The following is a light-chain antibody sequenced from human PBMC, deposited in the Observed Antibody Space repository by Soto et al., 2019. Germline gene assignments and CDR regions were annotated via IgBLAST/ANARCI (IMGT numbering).Light chain of an antibody. CDR2: GAS. J-gene: IGKJ2*01. CDR1: QSIGSY. Sequence: EIVLTQSPGTLSLSPGERATLSCRASQSIGSYSAWYQQKPGQAPRLLIYGASSRATGIPDRFSGSGSGTDFALTISRLEPEDFAVYYCQQYGSSPYTFGQGTKLEIK. CDR3: QQYGSSPYT. V-gene: IGKV3-20*01.